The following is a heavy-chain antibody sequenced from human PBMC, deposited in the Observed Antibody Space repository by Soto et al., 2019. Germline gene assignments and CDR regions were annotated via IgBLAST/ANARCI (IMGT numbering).Heavy chain of an antibody. Sequence: SQTLSLTCAISGDSVSSNSAAWNCIRQSPSRGLEWLGRTYYRSKWYNDYAVSVKSRITINPDTSKNQFSLQLNSVTPEDTAVYYCARDGILPYSSSWDHAFDIWGQGTMVTVSS. CDR3: ARDGILPYSSSWDHAFDI. D-gene: IGHD6-13*01. CDR2: TYYRSKWYN. J-gene: IGHJ3*02. CDR1: GDSVSSNSAA. V-gene: IGHV6-1*01.